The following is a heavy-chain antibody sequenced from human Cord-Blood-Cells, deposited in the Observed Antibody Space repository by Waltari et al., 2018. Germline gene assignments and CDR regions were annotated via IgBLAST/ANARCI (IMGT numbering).Heavy chain of an antibody. J-gene: IGHJ4*02. CDR1: GGTFSSYA. CDR3: ASSLYRYSGSYYFDY. D-gene: IGHD1-26*01. CDR2: IIPIFGTA. V-gene: IGHV1-69*01. Sequence: QVQLVQSGAEVKKPGSSVKVSCKASGGTFSSYAISWVRQAPGQGLEWMGGIIPIFGTANYAQEFQGRVTITADESTSTAYMELSSLRSEDTAVYYCASSLYRYSGSYYFDYWGQGTLVTVSS.